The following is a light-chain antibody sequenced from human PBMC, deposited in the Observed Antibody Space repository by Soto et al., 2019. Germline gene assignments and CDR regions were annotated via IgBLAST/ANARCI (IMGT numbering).Light chain of an antibody. J-gene: IGLJ3*02. Sequence: QSALTQPASVSGSPGQSITLSCPGTNSDVGSHNFVSWYQQYPGKAPKLLIYEASKRPSGLSNRFSGSKSGNTASLTISGLQAEDEADYYCCSLTNGATWVFGGGTKLTVL. CDR3: CSLTNGATWV. V-gene: IGLV2-23*01. CDR1: NSDVGSHNF. CDR2: EAS.